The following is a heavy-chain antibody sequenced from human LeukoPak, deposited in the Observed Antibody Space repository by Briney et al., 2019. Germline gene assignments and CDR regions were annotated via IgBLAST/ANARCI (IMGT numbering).Heavy chain of an antibody. V-gene: IGHV3-30-3*01. CDR3: ASLYDSSGYYYNGMDV. J-gene: IGHJ6*02. Sequence: GGSLRLSCVASGFTFSSYAMHWVRQAPGKGLEWVAVISYDGSNKYYADSVKGRFTISRDNSKNTLYLQMNSLRAEDTAVYYCASLYDSSGYYYNGMDVWGQGTTVTVSS. D-gene: IGHD3-22*01. CDR2: ISYDGSNK. CDR1: GFTFSSYA.